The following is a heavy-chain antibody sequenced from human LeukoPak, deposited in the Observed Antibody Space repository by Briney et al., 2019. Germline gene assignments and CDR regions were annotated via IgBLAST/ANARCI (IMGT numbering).Heavy chain of an antibody. D-gene: IGHD1-26*01. CDR1: GYTFTSYD. J-gene: IGHJ5*02. CDR3: ASMYSGSYSGLRWFDP. CDR2: MNPNSGNT. V-gene: IGHV1-8*01. Sequence: ASVKVSCKASGYTFTSYDINWVRQATGQGLEWMGWMNPNSGNTGYAQKFQGRVTMTRNTSISTAYMELSSLRSEDTAVYYCASMYSGSYSGLRWFDPWGQGTLVTVSS.